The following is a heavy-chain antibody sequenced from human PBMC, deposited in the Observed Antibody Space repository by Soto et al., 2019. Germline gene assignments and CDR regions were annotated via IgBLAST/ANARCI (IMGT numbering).Heavy chain of an antibody. V-gene: IGHV4-59*01. CDR2: IYDSGTT. CDR1: GGSLGSYY. CDR3: ARGAMFWFDP. J-gene: IGHJ5*02. Sequence: QVQLQESGPGLVKPSETLSLTCSVAGGSLGSYYWGWIRQSPGKGLEWIAYIYDSGTTIYNPSLKSRATISVDTSKNQFFLNLTSVTAADTAVYYCARGAMFWFDPWGQGTLVSVSS. D-gene: IGHD3-10*02.